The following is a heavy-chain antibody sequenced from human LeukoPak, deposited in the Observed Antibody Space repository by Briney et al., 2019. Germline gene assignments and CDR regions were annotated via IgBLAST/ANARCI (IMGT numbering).Heavy chain of an antibody. CDR2: ISGSGGST. J-gene: IGHJ1*01. Sequence: PGRSLRLSCAASGFTFSSYALHWVRQAPGKGLEWVSAISGSGGSTYYADSVKGRFTISRDNSKNTLYLQMNSLRAEDTAVYYCAKDGSGSYQAEYFQHWGQGTLVTVSS. CDR3: AKDGSGSYQAEYFQH. D-gene: IGHD3-10*01. V-gene: IGHV3-23*01. CDR1: GFTFSSYA.